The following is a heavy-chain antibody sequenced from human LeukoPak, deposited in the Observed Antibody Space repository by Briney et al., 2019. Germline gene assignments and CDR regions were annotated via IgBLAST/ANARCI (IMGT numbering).Heavy chain of an antibody. Sequence: SETLSLTCAVSGYSISSGYYWGWIRQPPGKGLEWIGTIYYSGRTYYSPSLKSRVAMSVDASNNQFSLNLRSVTAADTAVYYCASRTNDILTGYSEGDWFDPWGQGTLVTVSS. D-gene: IGHD3-9*01. CDR2: IYYSGRT. CDR3: ASRTNDILTGYSEGDWFDP. V-gene: IGHV4-38-2*01. CDR1: GYSISSGYY. J-gene: IGHJ5*02.